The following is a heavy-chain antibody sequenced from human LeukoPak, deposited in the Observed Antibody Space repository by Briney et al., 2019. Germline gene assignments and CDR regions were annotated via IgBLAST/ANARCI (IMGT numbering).Heavy chain of an antibody. D-gene: IGHD4/OR15-4a*01. CDR2: IYYDGST. CDR3: ASSVWWPYYFDY. CDR1: GGSIRGNGYY. Sequence: SETLSLTCTVSGGSIRGNGYYWGWIRQAPGKGLEWIGSIYYDGSTYYNPTLKSRVTISVDTPKIYFSLKLSSVTAADTAVYYCASSVWWPYYFDYWGQGTRVTVSS. V-gene: IGHV4-39*02. J-gene: IGHJ4*02.